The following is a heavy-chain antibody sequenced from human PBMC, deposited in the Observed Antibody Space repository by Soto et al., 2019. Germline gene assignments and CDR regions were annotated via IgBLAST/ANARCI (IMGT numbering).Heavy chain of an antibody. D-gene: IGHD3-3*01. Sequence: GGSLRLSCAASGFTFSSYAMSWVRQAPGKGLEWVSAISGSGGSTYYADSVKGRFTISRDNSKNTLYLQMNSRRAEDTAVYYCAKDRVEGYENQMDVWGKGTTVTVSS. CDR1: GFTFSSYA. V-gene: IGHV3-23*01. CDR2: ISGSGGST. J-gene: IGHJ6*04. CDR3: AKDRVEGYENQMDV.